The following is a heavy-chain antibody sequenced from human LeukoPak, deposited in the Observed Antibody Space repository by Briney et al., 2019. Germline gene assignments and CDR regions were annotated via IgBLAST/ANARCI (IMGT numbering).Heavy chain of an antibody. V-gene: IGHV1-2*04. CDR3: ARVYCGGDCSHFDY. Sequence: ASVKVSCKASGYTFTGYYMHWVRQAPGQGLEWMGWINPNSGGTNYAQKFQGWVTMTRDTSISTAYMELSRLRSDDTAVYYCARVYCGGDCSHFDYWGQGTLVTVSS. CDR1: GYTFTGYY. CDR2: INPNSGGT. J-gene: IGHJ4*02. D-gene: IGHD2-21*02.